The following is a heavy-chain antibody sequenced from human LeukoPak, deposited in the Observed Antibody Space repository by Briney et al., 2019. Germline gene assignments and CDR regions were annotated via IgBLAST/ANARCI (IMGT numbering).Heavy chain of an antibody. J-gene: IGHJ3*02. D-gene: IGHD3-10*01. V-gene: IGHV4-59*01. CDR3: ARGGSAYDAFDI. CDR1: GGSISSYY. CDR2: IYYSGST. Sequence: SETLSLTCTVSGGSISSYYWSWIRQPPGKGLEWIGYIYYSGSTNYNPSLKSRVTISVGTSKNQFSLKLSSVTAADTAVYYCARGGSAYDAFDIWGQGTMVTVSS.